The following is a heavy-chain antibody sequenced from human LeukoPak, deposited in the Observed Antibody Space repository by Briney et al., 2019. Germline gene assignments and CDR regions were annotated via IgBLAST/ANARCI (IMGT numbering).Heavy chain of an antibody. CDR1: GYTFTAHF. Sequence: ASVKVSCMASGYTFTAHFIHWVRQAPGQGLEWMGQINSNNGGEKYAPKFQGRVTVLRDTSINTIYLDLTSLTSDDTAVYYCAREPYTTSSDRHEKAFDYWGQGTPVTVSS. CDR2: INSNNGGE. D-gene: IGHD6-6*01. CDR3: AREPYTTSSDRHEKAFDY. J-gene: IGHJ4*02. V-gene: IGHV1-2*06.